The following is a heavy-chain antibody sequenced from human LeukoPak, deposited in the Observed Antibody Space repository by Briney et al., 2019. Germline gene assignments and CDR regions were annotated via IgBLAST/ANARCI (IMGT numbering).Heavy chain of an antibody. J-gene: IGHJ5*02. CDR2: INHSGST. D-gene: IGHD6-13*01. CDR1: GGSFSGYY. CDR3: AREGLAAGMRWFDP. V-gene: IGHV4-34*01. Sequence: SETLSLSCAVYGGSFSGYYWSWIRQPPGKGLEWIGEINHSGSTNYNPPLKSRVTISVDTSKNQFSLKLSSVTAADTAVYYCAREGLAAGMRWFDPWGQGTLVTVSS.